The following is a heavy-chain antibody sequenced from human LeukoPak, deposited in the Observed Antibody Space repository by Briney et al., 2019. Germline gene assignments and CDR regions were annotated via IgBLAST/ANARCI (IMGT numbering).Heavy chain of an antibody. J-gene: IGHJ6*03. V-gene: IGHV3-66*01. Sequence: GGSLRLSCAASGFTVSSNYMSWVRQAPGKGLEWVSVIYSGGSTYYADFVKGRFTISRDNAKNSLYLQMNSLRAEDTAVYYCAREAGYCSSTSCYYGGYYYYYMDVWGKGTTVTVAS. CDR2: IYSGGST. D-gene: IGHD2-2*01. CDR3: AREAGYCSSTSCYYGGYYYYYMDV. CDR1: GFTVSSNY.